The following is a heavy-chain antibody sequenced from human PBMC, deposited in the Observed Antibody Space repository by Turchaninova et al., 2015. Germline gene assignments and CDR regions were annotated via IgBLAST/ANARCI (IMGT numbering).Heavy chain of an antibody. CDR2: IDWDGDK. CDR1: STTEMR. Sequence: STTEMRVSWIRQPPGKALEWLARIDWDGDKYYRTSLRTRLTISKDTSKNQVLLTITNMDPVDTATYYCARMTMTGTGFDYWGQVSLVTVSS. D-gene: IGHD3-10*01. V-gene: IGHV2-70*04. J-gene: IGHJ4*01. CDR3: ARMTMTGTGFDY.